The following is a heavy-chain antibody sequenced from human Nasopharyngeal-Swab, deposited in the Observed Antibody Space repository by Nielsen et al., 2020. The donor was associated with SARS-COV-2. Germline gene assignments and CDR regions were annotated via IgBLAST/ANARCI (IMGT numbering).Heavy chain of an antibody. V-gene: IGHV3-74*01. CDR1: GFTFSNYW. Sequence: GESLKISCAASGFTFSNYWLHWVRQAPGKGLVWVSRISGDGSDISYADSVKGRFTISRDNSKNTLYLQMNSLRAEDTAVYYCAKGITMIVVVEGFDYWGQGTLVTVSS. CDR3: AKGITMIVVVEGFDY. CDR2: ISGDGSDI. J-gene: IGHJ4*02. D-gene: IGHD3-22*01.